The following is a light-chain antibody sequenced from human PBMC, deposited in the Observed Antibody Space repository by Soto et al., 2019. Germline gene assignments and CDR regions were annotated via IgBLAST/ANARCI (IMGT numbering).Light chain of an antibody. Sequence: QSVLTQPPSASGSTGQSVTISCTGSSSDVGAYNYVSWYQQHPGKAPKLMIYEVTKRPSGVPDRFSGSKSGNTASLTVSGLQAEDEADYYCSSYAGSNNLPFGGGTKVTVL. J-gene: IGLJ3*02. CDR3: SSYAGSNNLP. CDR1: SSDVGAYNY. V-gene: IGLV2-8*01. CDR2: EVT.